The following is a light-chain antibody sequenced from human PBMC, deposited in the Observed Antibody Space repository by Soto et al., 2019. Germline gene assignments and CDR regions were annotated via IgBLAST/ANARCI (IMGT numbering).Light chain of an antibody. V-gene: IGKV4-1*01. J-gene: IGKJ1*01. CDR1: QTIFYSSNRKDY. Sequence: DIVMPQSPDSLAVSLGERATINCRSSQTIFYSSNRKDYLAWYQQKPGQPPRVLIYWASTRESGVPDRFSGRGSWSDFTLTISHLQAEDVAGYYCQQYSPSPWTFGQGTKVEIK. CDR2: WAS. CDR3: QQYSPSPWT.